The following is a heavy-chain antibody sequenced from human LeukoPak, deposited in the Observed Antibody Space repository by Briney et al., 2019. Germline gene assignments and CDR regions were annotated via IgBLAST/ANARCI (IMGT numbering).Heavy chain of an antibody. J-gene: IGHJ4*02. Sequence: GGSLRLSCSASGFTFSRYAMHWVRQAPGKGLECVSGINDNGGRTHYGDSVKGRFSISRDNSKNTLHLQMSTLRAEDTALYYCVKDVGGSYTFDYWGQGILVTVAS. CDR1: GFTFSRYA. CDR3: VKDVGGSYTFDY. CDR2: INDNGGRT. D-gene: IGHD1-26*01. V-gene: IGHV3-64D*09.